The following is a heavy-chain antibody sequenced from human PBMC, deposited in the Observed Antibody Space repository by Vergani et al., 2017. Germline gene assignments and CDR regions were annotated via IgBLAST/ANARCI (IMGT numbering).Heavy chain of an antibody. CDR2: ISWNSGSI. CDR1: GFTFDDYA. J-gene: IGHJ6*02. D-gene: IGHD6-13*01. V-gene: IGHV3-9*01. CDR3: AKSTSQQLVRYYYGMDV. Sequence: EVQLVESGGGLVQPGRSLRLSCAASGFTFDDYAMHWVRQAPGKGLEWVSGISWNSGSIGYADSVNGRVTISRDNAKNSLYLQMNSLRAEDTALYYCAKSTSQQLVRYYYGMDVWGQGTTVTVSS.